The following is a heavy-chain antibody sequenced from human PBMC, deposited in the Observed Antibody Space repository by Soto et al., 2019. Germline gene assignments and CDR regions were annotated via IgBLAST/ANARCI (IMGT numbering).Heavy chain of an antibody. V-gene: IGHV3-30-3*01. Sequence: QVQLVESGGGVVQPGRSLRLSCAVSGFSFNSFAMHWVRQAPGKGLEWVAVISFDGSSKYYADSVKGRFTISRDNSRNTLAVQMNSLRGDDTAVYYCARGDSGGPLGYCDYWGQGTLVTVSS. CDR3: ARGDSGGPLGYCDY. D-gene: IGHD2-15*01. J-gene: IGHJ4*02. CDR1: GFSFNSFA. CDR2: ISFDGSSK.